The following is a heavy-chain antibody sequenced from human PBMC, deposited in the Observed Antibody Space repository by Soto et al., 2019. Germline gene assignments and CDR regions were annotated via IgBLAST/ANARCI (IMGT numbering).Heavy chain of an antibody. CDR3: ARHVGYCSSTSCSGWFDP. CDR2: IYYSGST. CDR1: GGSISSSSYY. Sequence: QLQLQESGPGLVKPSETLSLTCTVSGGSISSSSYYWGWIRQPPGKGLEWIGSIYYSGSTYYNPSLKSRVTISVDTSKTQFSLKLSSVTAADTAVYYCARHVGYCSSTSCSGWFDPWGQGTLVTVSS. D-gene: IGHD2-2*01. V-gene: IGHV4-39*01. J-gene: IGHJ5*02.